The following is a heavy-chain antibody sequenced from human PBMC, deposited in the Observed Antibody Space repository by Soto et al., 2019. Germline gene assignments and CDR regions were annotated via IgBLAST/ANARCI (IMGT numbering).Heavy chain of an antibody. CDR2: IIPIFGTA. Sequence: QVQLVQSGAEVKKPGSSVKVSCKASGGTFSSYAISWVRQAPGQGLEWMGGIIPIFGTANYAQKFQGRVTITADESTSTADMELSSLRSEDTAVYYCATLYYDSSGYYSDYWGQGTLVTVSS. D-gene: IGHD3-22*01. J-gene: IGHJ4*02. V-gene: IGHV1-69*12. CDR1: GGTFSSYA. CDR3: ATLYYDSSGYYSDY.